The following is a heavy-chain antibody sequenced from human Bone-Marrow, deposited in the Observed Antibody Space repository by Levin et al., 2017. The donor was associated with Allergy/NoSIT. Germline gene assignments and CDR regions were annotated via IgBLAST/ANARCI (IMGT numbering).Heavy chain of an antibody. J-gene: IGHJ4*02. CDR3: ARAGGLSSSAHDLDY. CDR1: GGSISRLY. D-gene: IGHD6-6*01. V-gene: IGHV4-59*11. CDR2: ISYSGST. Sequence: SQTLSLTCSVSGGSISRLYWSWIRQPPGKGLEWIGYISYSGSTNYNPSLKSRVTMSVDTSKNQFSLKLRSVTAADTAVYYCARAGGLSSSAHDLDYWGQGILVTVSS.